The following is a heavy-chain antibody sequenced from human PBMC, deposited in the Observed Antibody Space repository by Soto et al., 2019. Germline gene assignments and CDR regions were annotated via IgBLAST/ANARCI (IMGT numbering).Heavy chain of an antibody. Sequence: SETLSLTCTVSGGSISSGGYYWSWIRQHPGKGLEWIGYIYYSGSTYYNPSLKSRVTISVDTSKNQFSLKLSSVTAADTAVYYCARVRVVIPDYYYYMDVWGKGTTVTVSS. J-gene: IGHJ6*03. V-gene: IGHV4-31*03. CDR1: GGSISSGGYY. D-gene: IGHD3-22*01. CDR3: ARVRVVIPDYYYYMDV. CDR2: IYYSGST.